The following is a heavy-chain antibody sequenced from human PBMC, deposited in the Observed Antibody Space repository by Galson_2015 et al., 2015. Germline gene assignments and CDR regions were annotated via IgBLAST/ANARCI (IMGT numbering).Heavy chain of an antibody. CDR2: INPNTGGT. CDR1: GYTFTGCY. V-gene: IGHV1-2*02. J-gene: IGHJ6*02. CDR3: VRVKTYYYGMDV. Sequence: SVKVSCKASGYTFTGCYIHWVRQAPGQGLEWMGCINPNTGGTNYAQKFQGGVTMTRDTSISTAYMEMSRLTSDDTAVYFCVRVKTYYYGMDVWGQGTTVTVSS.